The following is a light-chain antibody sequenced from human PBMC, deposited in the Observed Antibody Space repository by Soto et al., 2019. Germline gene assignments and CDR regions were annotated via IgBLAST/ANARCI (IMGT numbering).Light chain of an antibody. J-gene: IGKJ5*01. CDR1: QSVSSNY. CDR3: QQYGSSPRT. CDR2: DAS. Sequence: EIVLTQSPGTLSLSPGERATLSCRASQSVSSNYLAWYQQKPGQAPRLLIYDASSRATGIPDRFSGGGSGTDFTLTISRLEPEDFAVYYCQQYGSSPRTFGQGTRLEIK. V-gene: IGKV3-20*01.